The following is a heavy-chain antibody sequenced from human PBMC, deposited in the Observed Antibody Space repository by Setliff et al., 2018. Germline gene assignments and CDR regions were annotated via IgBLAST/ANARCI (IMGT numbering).Heavy chain of an antibody. CDR1: GGTFSSYA. CDR2: IIPIRGAA. J-gene: IGHJ4*02. V-gene: IGHV1-69*13. Sequence: SVKVSCKASGGTFSSYAISWVRQAPGQGLEWMGGIIPIRGAADYAQTFQGKVIITADGSTSTAYMELSSLRSEDTAVYYCARGAPGRYCSGGSCPYFDYWGQGILVTVSS. D-gene: IGHD2-15*01. CDR3: ARGAPGRYCSGGSCPYFDY.